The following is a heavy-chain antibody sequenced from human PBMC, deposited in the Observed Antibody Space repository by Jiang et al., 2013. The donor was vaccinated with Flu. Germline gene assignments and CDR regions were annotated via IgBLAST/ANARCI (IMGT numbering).Heavy chain of an antibody. J-gene: IGHJ6*03. D-gene: IGHD3-3*01. CDR2: IYYSGST. Sequence: TLSLTCTVSGGSISSSTYYWGWIRQTPGKGLDWIGSIYYSGSTYYNPSLKSRVTISVDTPKNQFSLKLRSVTAADTAVYYCARTGLNYDFWISPYYYYMDVWAKGPRSPSP. V-gene: IGHV4-39*01. CDR3: ARTGLNYDFWISPYYYYMDV. CDR1: GGSISSSTYY.